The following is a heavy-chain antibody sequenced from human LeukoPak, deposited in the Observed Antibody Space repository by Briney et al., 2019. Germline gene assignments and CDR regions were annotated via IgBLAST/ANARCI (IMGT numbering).Heavy chain of an antibody. J-gene: IGHJ3*02. CDR1: GGTFSSYA. CDR2: IIPIFGTA. Sequence: SVKVSCKASGGTFSSYAISWVRQAPGQGLEWMGGIIPIFGTANYAQKFQGRVTMTEDTSTDTAYMELSSLRSEDTAVYYCATKTGNYYDSSGYYSGDAFDIWGQGTMVTVSS. D-gene: IGHD3-22*01. V-gene: IGHV1-69*06. CDR3: ATKTGNYYDSSGYYSGDAFDI.